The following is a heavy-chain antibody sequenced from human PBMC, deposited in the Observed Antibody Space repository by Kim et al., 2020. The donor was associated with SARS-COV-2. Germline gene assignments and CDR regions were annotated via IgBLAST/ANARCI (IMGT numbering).Heavy chain of an antibody. V-gene: IGHV1-18*04. J-gene: IGHJ6*02. CDR3: ARDVVPAAMYSALRGYYYGMDV. CDR2: ISAYNGNT. Sequence: ASVKVSCKASGYTFTSYGISWVRQAPGQGLEWMGWISAYNGNTNYAQKLQGRVTMTTDTSTSTAYMELRSLRSDDTAVYYCARDVVPAAMYSALRGYYYGMDVWGQGTTVTVSS. CDR1: GYTFTSYG. D-gene: IGHD2-2*01.